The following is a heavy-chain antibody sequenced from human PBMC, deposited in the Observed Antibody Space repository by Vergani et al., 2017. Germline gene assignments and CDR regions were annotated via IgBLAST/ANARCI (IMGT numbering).Heavy chain of an antibody. CDR1: GFTFSTYA. Sequence: EVQLLESGGSLKQPGGSVRLSCAASGFTFSTYAMHWVRQAPGKGLEWVSALTGGGGSTYYADSFKGRLIISRDNSRDTLYLQMNRLRPEDTSTYYCVKDAGSYENFFDSWCQGTLVTVSS. V-gene: IGHV3-23*01. D-gene: IGHD1-26*01. J-gene: IGHJ4*02. CDR2: LTGGGGST. CDR3: VKDAGSYENFFDS.